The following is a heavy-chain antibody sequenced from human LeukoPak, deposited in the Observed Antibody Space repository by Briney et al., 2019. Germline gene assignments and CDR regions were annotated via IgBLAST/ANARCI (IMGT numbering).Heavy chain of an antibody. CDR1: GGSFSGYY. V-gene: IGHV4-34*01. CDR3: ARHSGSTVTTDSDY. CDR2: IYYTGST. J-gene: IGHJ4*02. D-gene: IGHD4-11*01. Sequence: SETLSLTCAVYGGSFSGYYWSWIRQPPGKGLEWIGSIYYTGSTYYNPSLKNRVTMSVDTSKNQFSLKLSSVTAADTAVYYCARHSGSTVTTDSDYWGQGTLVTVSS.